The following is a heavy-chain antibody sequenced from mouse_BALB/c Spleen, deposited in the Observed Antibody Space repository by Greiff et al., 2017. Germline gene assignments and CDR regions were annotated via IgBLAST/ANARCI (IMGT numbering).Heavy chain of an antibody. D-gene: IGHD2-10*02. Sequence: EVKLQESGGGLVQPGESLKLSCESNEYEFPSHDMSWVRKTPEKRLELVAAINSDGGSTYYPDTMERRFIISRDNTKKTLYLQMSSLRSEDTALYYCARQYGNYGRSYYAMDYWGQGTSVTVSS. CDR1: EYEFPSHD. CDR3: ARQYGNYGRSYYAMDY. CDR2: INSDGGST. J-gene: IGHJ4*01. V-gene: IGHV5-2*01.